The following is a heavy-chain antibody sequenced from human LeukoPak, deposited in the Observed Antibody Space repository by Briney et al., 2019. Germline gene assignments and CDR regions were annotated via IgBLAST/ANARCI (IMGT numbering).Heavy chain of an antibody. V-gene: IGHV4-34*01. D-gene: IGHD5-18*01. J-gene: IGHJ4*02. CDR1: GGSFSGYY. CDR2: INHSGST. CDR3: ARSPRYSYGTRHFDY. Sequence: PSETLSLTCAVYGGSFSGYYWSWIRQPPGKGLEWIGEINHSGSTNYNPSLKSRVTISVDTSKNQFSLKLSFVTAADTAVYYCARSPRYSYGTRHFDYWGQGTLVTVSS.